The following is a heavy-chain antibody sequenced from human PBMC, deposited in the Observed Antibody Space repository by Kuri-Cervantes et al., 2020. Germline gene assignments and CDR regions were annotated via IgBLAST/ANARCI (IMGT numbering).Heavy chain of an antibody. Sequence: SGPTLVKPTQPLTLTCTFSGFSLSTSGMRVTWIRQPPGKALEWLAHIDWDDDKSYSTSLKTRLTISKDTSKNQVVLTMTNMDPVDTATYYCARLSNYYDSSGYHLDYWGQGTLVTVSS. D-gene: IGHD3-22*01. CDR3: ARLSNYYDSSGYHLDY. J-gene: IGHJ4*02. V-gene: IGHV2-70*04. CDR1: GFSLSTSGMR. CDR2: IDWDDDK.